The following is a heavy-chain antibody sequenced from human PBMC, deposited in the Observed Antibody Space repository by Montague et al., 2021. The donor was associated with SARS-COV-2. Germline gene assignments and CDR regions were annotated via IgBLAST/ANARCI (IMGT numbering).Heavy chain of an antibody. CDR2: IYYTGNT. J-gene: IGHJ3*01. V-gene: IGHV4-39*02. Sequence: SETLSLTCTVSGGSITNNIDYWAWIRQPPGKGLEWIGSIYYTGNTYYNPSLKSRVTISVVTSKNHFTLKLSSVIAAETAVYYCARLKRYFDSSGSPSAFDFWGQGTKFTVSS. D-gene: IGHD3-22*01. CDR3: ARLKRYFDSSGSPSAFDF. CDR1: GGSITNNIDY.